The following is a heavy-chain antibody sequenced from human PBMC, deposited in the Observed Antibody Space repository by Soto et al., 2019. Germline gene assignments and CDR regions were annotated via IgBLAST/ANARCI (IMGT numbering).Heavy chain of an antibody. J-gene: IGHJ5*02. CDR1: GGSISSDTYS. D-gene: IGHD2-15*01. V-gene: IGHV4-30-2*01. CDR3: ARTMLLGWFDP. Sequence: QLQLQESGSGLVKPSQTLSLTCAVSGGSISSDTYSWSWIRQPPGKGLEWVGYIHHSANTYFNPSLKSRVTISVDRSKNQLSLKLTSVTAADTAVYYCARTMLLGWFDPWGQGTLVTVSS. CDR2: IHHSANT.